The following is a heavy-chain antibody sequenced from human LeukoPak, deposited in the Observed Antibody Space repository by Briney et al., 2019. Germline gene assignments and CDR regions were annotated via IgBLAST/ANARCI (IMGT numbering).Heavy chain of an antibody. CDR1: GYTFASYG. CDR3: ARDGWSLGP. Sequence: ASVKVSCKASGYTFASYGVSWVRQAPGQGPEWMAWISVYSGNTKYAQKFRDRVTLTADTSTSTVYMELRSLRSDDTAVYYCARDGWSLGPWGQGTLVTVSS. V-gene: IGHV1-18*01. CDR2: ISVYSGNT. D-gene: IGHD2-8*01. J-gene: IGHJ5*02.